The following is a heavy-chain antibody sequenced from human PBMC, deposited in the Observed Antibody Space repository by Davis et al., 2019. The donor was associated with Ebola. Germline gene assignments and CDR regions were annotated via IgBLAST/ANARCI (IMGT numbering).Heavy chain of an antibody. CDR3: ARGRNWFDP. J-gene: IGHJ5*02. Sequence: GESLKISCAASGFTFSSYWMSWVRQAPGKGLEWVANIKQDGSDKHYVDSVKGRFTISRDNAKNSLYLQMNSLRDEDTAVYYCARGRNWFDPWGQGTLVTVSS. V-gene: IGHV3-7*01. CDR2: IKQDGSDK. CDR1: GFTFSSYW.